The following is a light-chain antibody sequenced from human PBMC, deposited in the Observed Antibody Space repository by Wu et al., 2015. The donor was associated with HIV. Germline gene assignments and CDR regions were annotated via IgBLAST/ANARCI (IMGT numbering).Light chain of an antibody. J-gene: IGKJ4*01. CDR3: QQRSNWPLSLT. CDR2: DAS. Sequence: EIVMTQSPATLSVSPGERATLSCGASQSVSSNLAWYQQKPGQAPRLLIYDASNRATGIPARFSGSGSGTDFTLTISSLEPEDFAVYYCQQRSNWPLSLTFGGGTKVEIK. CDR1: QSVSSN. V-gene: IGKV3-11*01.